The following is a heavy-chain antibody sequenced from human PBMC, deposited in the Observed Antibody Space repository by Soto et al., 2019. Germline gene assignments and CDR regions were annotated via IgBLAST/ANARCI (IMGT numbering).Heavy chain of an antibody. CDR2: IGESGTPT. CDR1: GFTFSSYA. J-gene: IGHJ6*02. Sequence: EVQLLASGGGLVQPGGSLRLSCAAYGFTFSSYAMKWVRQAPGKGLEWVSLIGESGTPTYYADSVKGRFTISRDNSGNTLFLEVYSRRAEDTDVYYCASNIPGVRYYGMDVWGQGTTVTVSS. V-gene: IGHV3-23*01. D-gene: IGHD2-2*01. CDR3: ASNIPGVRYYGMDV.